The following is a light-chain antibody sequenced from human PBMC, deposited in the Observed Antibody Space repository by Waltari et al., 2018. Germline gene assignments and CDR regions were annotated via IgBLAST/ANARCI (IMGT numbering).Light chain of an antibody. CDR3: AAWDDRLNGYV. CDR1: SSNIGTNT. V-gene: IGLV1-44*01. CDR2: SNN. Sequence: QSALTQPPSASGTPGQRVTISCSGSSSNIGTNTVNWYQQLPGMAPKLLMYSNNQRPSGVPDRFSGSKSGTSASLAISGLQSEDETDYYCAAWDDRLNGYVFGTGTKVTVL. J-gene: IGLJ1*01.